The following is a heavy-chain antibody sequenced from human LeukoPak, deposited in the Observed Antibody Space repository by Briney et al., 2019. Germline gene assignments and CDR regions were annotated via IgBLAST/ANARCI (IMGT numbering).Heavy chain of an antibody. D-gene: IGHD3-9*01. J-gene: IGHJ4*02. V-gene: IGHV1-69*06. CDR1: GGTFSSYA. CDR3: ARDRRDILTGYLGY. CDR2: IIPIFGTA. Sequence: ASVKVSCKASGGTFSSYAISWVRQAPGQGLEWMGGIIPIFGTANYAQKFQGRVTITADKSTSTAYIELSSLRSEDTAVYYCARDRRDILTGYLGYWGQGTLVTVSS.